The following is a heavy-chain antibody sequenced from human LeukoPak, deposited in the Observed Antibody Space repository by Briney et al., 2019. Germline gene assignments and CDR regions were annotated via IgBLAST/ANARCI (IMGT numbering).Heavy chain of an antibody. V-gene: IGHV4-59*01. CDR2: IYYSGST. CDR1: GGSISTYY. D-gene: IGHD4-23*01. CDR3: ARGTPTVVTRFDF. Sequence: PSETLSLTCTVSGGSISTYYWSWIRQPPGKGLEWIGYIYYSGSTNYNPSLKSRVTISVDTSKNQFSLKLSSVTAADTAVYYCARGTPTVVTRFDFWGQGTLVTVSS. J-gene: IGHJ4*02.